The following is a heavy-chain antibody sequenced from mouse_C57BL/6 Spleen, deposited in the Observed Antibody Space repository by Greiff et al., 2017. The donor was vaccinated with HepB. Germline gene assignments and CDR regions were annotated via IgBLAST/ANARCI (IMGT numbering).Heavy chain of an antibody. D-gene: IGHD3-1*01. CDR3: ARIGTQGAY. Sequence: QVQLQQSGAELARPGASVKLSCKASGYTFTSYGISWVKQRTGQGLEWIGEIYPRSGNTYYNEKFKGKATLTADKSSSTAYMELRSLTSEDSAVYFCARIGTQGAYWGQGTLVTVSA. CDR2: IYPRSGNT. J-gene: IGHJ3*01. V-gene: IGHV1-81*01. CDR1: GYTFTSYG.